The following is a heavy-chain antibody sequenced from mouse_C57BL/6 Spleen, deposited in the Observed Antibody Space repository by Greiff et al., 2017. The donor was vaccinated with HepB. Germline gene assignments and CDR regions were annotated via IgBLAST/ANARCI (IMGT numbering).Heavy chain of an antibody. J-gene: IGHJ3*01. Sequence: VQLQQSGPELVKPGASVKISCKASGYAFSSSWMNWVKQRPGKGLEWIGRIYPGDGDTNYNGKFKGKATLTADKSSSTAYMQLSSLTSEDSAVYFCARSDDGYSTGFAYGGQGTLVTVSA. D-gene: IGHD2-3*01. CDR2: IYPGDGDT. CDR1: GYAFSSSW. CDR3: ARSDDGYSTGFAY. V-gene: IGHV1-82*01.